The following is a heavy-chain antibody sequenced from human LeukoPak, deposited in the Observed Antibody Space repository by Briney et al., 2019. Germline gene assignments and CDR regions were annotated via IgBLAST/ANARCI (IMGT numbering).Heavy chain of an antibody. CDR2: INPSGGST. D-gene: IGHD2-15*01. V-gene: IGHV1-46*01. J-gene: IGHJ4*02. CDR3: TRGSRYCSGGSCYKDFDY. Sequence: ASVKVSCKASGYTFTSYYMHWVRQAPGQGLEWMGIINPSGGSTSYAQKFQGRVTMTRDMSTSTVYMELSSLRSEDTAVYYCTRGSRYCSGGSCYKDFDYWGQGTLVTGSS. CDR1: GYTFTSYY.